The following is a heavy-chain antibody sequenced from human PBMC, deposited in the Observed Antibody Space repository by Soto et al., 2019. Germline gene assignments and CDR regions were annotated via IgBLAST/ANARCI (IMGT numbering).Heavy chain of an antibody. V-gene: IGHV3-21*01. J-gene: IGHJ6*02. D-gene: IGHD3-10*01. Sequence: EVQLVESGGGLVKPGGSLRLSCAASGFTFSSYSMNWVRQAPGKGLEWVSSISSSSSYIYYADSVKGRFTISRDNAKNSLYLQMNSLRAEDTAVYYCAIYGSGSYYNPYYGMDVWGQGTTVTVSS. CDR3: AIYGSGSYYNPYYGMDV. CDR2: ISSSSSYI. CDR1: GFTFSSYS.